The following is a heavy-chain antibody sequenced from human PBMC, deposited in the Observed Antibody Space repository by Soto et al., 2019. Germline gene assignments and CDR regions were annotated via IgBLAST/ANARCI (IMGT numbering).Heavy chain of an antibody. V-gene: IGHV4-34*01. CDR2: VNDSGNS. CDR1: GGSFSGYY. Sequence: QVQLHQWGAGQLRASETLSLTCGVSGGSFSGYYWSWIRQPPGKGLEWIGEVNDSGNSNYNPSLKSRVVLSVDTPKNEFSLKMNTVTAADTGVYYCARVRRWLPEEMVDLWGQGALVTVSS. D-gene: IGHD5-12*01. J-gene: IGHJ5*02. CDR3: ARVRRWLPEEMVDL.